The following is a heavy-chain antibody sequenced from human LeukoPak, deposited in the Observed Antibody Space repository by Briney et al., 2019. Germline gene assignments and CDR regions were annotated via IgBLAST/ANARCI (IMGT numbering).Heavy chain of an antibody. Sequence: PSETLSLTSTVSGGSISSYYWSWLRQPPGEGLEWIWYIYYSGSTNYNPTLKSRVTISVGTSKNQFSLKLSSVTAADTAVYYCARGTIFVVLRGRYFDYWGQGTLVTVSS. CDR3: ARGTIFVVLRGRYFDY. V-gene: IGHV4-59*01. D-gene: IGHD3-3*01. J-gene: IGHJ4*02. CDR2: IYYSGST. CDR1: GGSISSYY.